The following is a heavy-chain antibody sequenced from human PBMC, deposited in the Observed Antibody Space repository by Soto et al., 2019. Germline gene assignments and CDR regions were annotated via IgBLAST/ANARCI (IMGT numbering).Heavy chain of an antibody. CDR1: GGSFSGYY. D-gene: IGHD3-10*01. J-gene: IGHJ6*02. CDR2: INHSGST. V-gene: IGHV4-34*01. CDR3: ARDVLLWFGELFPYSYYGMDV. Sequence: SETLSLTCAVYGGSFSGYYWSWIRQPPGKGLEWIGEINHSGSTNYNPSLKSRVTISVDTSKNQSSLKLSSVTAADTAVYYCARDVLLWFGELFPYSYYGMDVWGQGTTVTVSS.